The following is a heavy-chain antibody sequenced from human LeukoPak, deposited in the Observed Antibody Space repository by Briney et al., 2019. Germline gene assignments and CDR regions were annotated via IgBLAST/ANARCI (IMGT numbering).Heavy chain of an antibody. CDR3: ARHPGYSYGYSDY. CDR2: IFPADSDT. CDR1: GYSFTSNW. V-gene: IGHV5-51*01. D-gene: IGHD5-18*01. J-gene: IGHJ4*02. Sequence: GESLKISCKGSGYSFTSNWIGWVRQMPGKGLEWMGIIFPADSDTRYSPSFQGQVTISADKSISTAYLQWSSLKASDTAMCYCARHPGYSYGYSDYWGQGTLVTVSS.